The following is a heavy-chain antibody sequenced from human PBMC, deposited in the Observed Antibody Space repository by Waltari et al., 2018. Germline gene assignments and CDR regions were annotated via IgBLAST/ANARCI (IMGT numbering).Heavy chain of an antibody. V-gene: IGHV1-8*01. CDR3: ARGSDDYYNGLDV. Sequence: HVHLVQSGAEVKKSGAPVQGSCKVSADTLTNVALNWVRQAARQVLEWMGWMSSMSESTAYAGKFQGRVRMTRNMSISTAYMELNSLISDDTAVYYCARGSDDYYNGLDVWGQGTTVIVSS. CDR2: MSSMSEST. CDR1: ADTLTNVA. J-gene: IGHJ6*02.